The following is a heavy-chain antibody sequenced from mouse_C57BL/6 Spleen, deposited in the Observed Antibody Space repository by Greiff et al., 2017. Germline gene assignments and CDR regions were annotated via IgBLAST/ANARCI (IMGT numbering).Heavy chain of an antibody. CDR2: ISDGGSYT. D-gene: IGHD1-1*01. CDR3: GRDSTTRGYYAKDY. Sequence: DVKLQESGGGLVKPGGSLKLSCAASGFTFSSYAMSWVRQTPEKRLEWVATISDGGSYTYSPGNVKGRFTFSRDNAKNNLYLQMSHLESEDTDMYYCGRDSTTRGYYAKDYWGQGTSVTVSS. J-gene: IGHJ4*01. V-gene: IGHV5-4*01. CDR1: GFTFSSYA.